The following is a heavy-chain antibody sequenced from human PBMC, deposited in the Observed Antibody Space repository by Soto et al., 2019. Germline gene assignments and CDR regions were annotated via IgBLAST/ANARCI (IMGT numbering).Heavy chain of an antibody. D-gene: IGHD3-16*01. Sequence: QITLKESGPTLVKPTQTLPLTCTLSGFSLTTREVGVGWIRQPPGKALEWLGVIYWDDDKRYSPSLKSRLTITQDPTKTQVAITLTHMHPVDTAPYYCASWFGRPIRGPDAFDVWGHGTMITVSS. V-gene: IGHV2-5*02. CDR3: ASWFGRPIRGPDAFDV. J-gene: IGHJ3*01. CDR1: GFSLTTREVG. CDR2: IYWDDDK.